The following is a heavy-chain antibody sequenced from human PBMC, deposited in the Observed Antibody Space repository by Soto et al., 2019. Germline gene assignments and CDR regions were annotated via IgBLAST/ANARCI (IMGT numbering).Heavy chain of an antibody. Sequence: QVQLVQSGAEVKKPGSSVNVSCKASGGTFSSYTISWVRQAPGQGLEWMGRIIPILSIANYAQKFQGRVTITADKSTSTAYMELSSLRSEVTAVYYCAREGDCSGGSCSPFDYWGQGTLVTVSS. D-gene: IGHD2-15*01. J-gene: IGHJ4*02. V-gene: IGHV1-69*08. CDR2: IIPILSIA. CDR3: AREGDCSGGSCSPFDY. CDR1: GGTFSSYT.